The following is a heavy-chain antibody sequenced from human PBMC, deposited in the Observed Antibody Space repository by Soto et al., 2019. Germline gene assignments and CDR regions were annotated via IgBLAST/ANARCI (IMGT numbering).Heavy chain of an antibody. Sequence: PSETLSLTSPVSGFTISSYYWSWIRQPPGKGLEWIGSIYHTGNAYYNPSLKSRVTISVDTSKNQFSLKLTSVTAADAALYYCARDFFDSSDYTTNWFDPWGQGTLVTVSS. CDR1: GFTISSYY. CDR2: IYHTGNA. V-gene: IGHV4-59*05. D-gene: IGHD3-22*01. J-gene: IGHJ5*02. CDR3: ARDFFDSSDYTTNWFDP.